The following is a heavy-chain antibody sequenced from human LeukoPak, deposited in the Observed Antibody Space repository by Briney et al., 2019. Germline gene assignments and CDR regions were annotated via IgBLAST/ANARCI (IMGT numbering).Heavy chain of an antibody. CDR3: AKGDRIAAAGTVMDY. D-gene: IGHD6-13*01. CDR2: IRGSGDYI. CDR1: GFTFSSHA. J-gene: IGHJ4*02. Sequence: PGGSLRLSCAASGFTFSSHAMNWVRQAPGKGLEWVSVIRGSGDYIYYADSVKGRLTISRDNSKNTLYLQMNSLSAEDTAVYYCAKGDRIAAAGTVMDYWGQGTLVTVSS. V-gene: IGHV3-23*01.